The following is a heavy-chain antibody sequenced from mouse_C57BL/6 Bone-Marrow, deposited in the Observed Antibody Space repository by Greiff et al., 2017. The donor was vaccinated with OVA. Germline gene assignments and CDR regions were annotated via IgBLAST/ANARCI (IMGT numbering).Heavy chain of an antibody. CDR2: ISDGGSYT. J-gene: IGHJ2*01. D-gene: IGHD2-12*01. V-gene: IGHV5-4*01. Sequence: DVKLVESGGGLVKPGGSLKLSCAASGFTFSSYAMSWVRQTPEKRLEWVATISDGGSYTYYPDNVKGRFTISRDNAKNNLYLQMSHLKSEDTAMYYCARDGGYYNYFDYWGQGTTLTVSS. CDR1: GFTFSSYA. CDR3: ARDGGYYNYFDY.